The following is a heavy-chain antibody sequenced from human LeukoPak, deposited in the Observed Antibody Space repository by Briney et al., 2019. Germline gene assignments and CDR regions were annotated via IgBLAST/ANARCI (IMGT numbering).Heavy chain of an antibody. D-gene: IGHD3-10*01. CDR3: ATGGSLQGDY. J-gene: IGHJ4*02. V-gene: IGHV3-48*03. Sequence: GGSLRPSCAASGFTFSSYEMNWVRQAPGKGLEWVSYISSSGSTIYYADSVKGRFTISRDNAKNSLYLQMNSLRAEDTAVYYCATGGSLQGDYWGQGTLVTVSS. CDR2: ISSSGSTI. CDR1: GFTFSSYE.